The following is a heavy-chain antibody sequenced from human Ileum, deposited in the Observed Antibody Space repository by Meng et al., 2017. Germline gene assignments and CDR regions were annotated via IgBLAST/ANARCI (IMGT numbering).Heavy chain of an antibody. D-gene: IGHD6-6*01. CDR3: ARGREQQLVRGFGY. Sequence: HAHLQHVGAGLLKTCDTSAIAIAYYGGSVSGYYCSWLRHPPGKGLEWIGEINHSVNTNYNPSLKSRVTLSLDTSKNHFSLNLTSVTAADTAVYYCARGREQQLVRGFGYWGQGTVVTVSS. CDR2: INHSVNT. V-gene: IGHV4-34*01. J-gene: IGHJ4*02. CDR1: GGSVSGYY.